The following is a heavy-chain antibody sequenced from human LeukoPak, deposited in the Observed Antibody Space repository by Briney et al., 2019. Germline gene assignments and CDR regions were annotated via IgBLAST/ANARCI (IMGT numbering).Heavy chain of an antibody. CDR1: GGSIRSYY. Sequence: SETLSLTCTVSGGSIRSYYWSWIRQPPGKGQEWIGYIYYSGSTSPNPSLKSRVTISVDTSKNQFSLKLASVTAADTAVYYCARGGQYYYYGMDVWGQGTTVTVSS. CDR3: ARGGQYYYYGMDV. V-gene: IGHV4-59*01. CDR2: IYYSGST. D-gene: IGHD2-15*01. J-gene: IGHJ6*02.